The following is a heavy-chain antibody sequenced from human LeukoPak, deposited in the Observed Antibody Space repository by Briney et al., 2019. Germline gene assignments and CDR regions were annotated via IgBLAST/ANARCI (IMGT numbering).Heavy chain of an antibody. CDR2: IYHSGST. Sequence: SETLSLTCAVSGASISSGGYSWSWIRQPPGKGLEWIGQIYHSGSTYYNPSLKSRVTISVDRSKNQFSLNLSSVTAADTAVYYCARAMYYHDSSGYFDYWGQGTLVTVSS. V-gene: IGHV4-30-2*01. J-gene: IGHJ4*02. CDR3: ARAMYYHDSSGYFDY. D-gene: IGHD3-22*01. CDR1: GASISSGGYS.